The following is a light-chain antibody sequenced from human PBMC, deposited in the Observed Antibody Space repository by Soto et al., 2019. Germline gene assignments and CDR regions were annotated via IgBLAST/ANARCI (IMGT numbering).Light chain of an antibody. CDR1: QSVSSSY. J-gene: IGKJ2*01. CDR3: QQYGSSPDS. CDR2: GAS. V-gene: IGKV3-20*01. Sequence: EIVLTQSPGTLSLSPGERATLSCRASQSVSSSYLAWYQQKPGQAPRLLIYGASSMDTGIPDRFSGSGSGTDFPLTISRLEPEDLSLYYCQQYGSSPDSFGQGTILEIK.